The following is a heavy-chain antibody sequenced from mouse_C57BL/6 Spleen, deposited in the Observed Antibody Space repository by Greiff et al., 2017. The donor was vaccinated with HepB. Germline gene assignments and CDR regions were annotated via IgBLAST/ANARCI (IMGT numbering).Heavy chain of an antibody. J-gene: IGHJ1*03. CDR1: GYTFTSYW. V-gene: IGHV1-64*01. D-gene: IGHD2-5*01. CDR3: ATSPIVTTPYWYFDV. CDR2: IHPNSGST. Sequence: VQLQQPGAELVKPGASVKLSCKASGYTFTSYWMHWVKQRPGQGLEWIGMIHPNSGSTNYNEKFKSKATLTVDKSSSTAYMQLSSLTSEDSAVYYCATSPIVTTPYWYFDVWGTGTTVTVSS.